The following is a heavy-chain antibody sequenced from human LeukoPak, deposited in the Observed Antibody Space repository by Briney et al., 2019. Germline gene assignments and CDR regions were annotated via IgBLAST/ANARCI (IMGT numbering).Heavy chain of an antibody. CDR3: AKDLRPAVIFGVVISFDY. J-gene: IGHJ4*02. D-gene: IGHD3-3*01. CDR1: GFTFSSYG. Sequence: GGSLRLSCAASGFTFSSYGMHWVRQAPGKGLEWVSAISGSGGSTYYADSVKGRFTISRDNSKNTLYLQMNSLRAEDTAVYYCAKDLRPAVIFGVVISFDYWGQGTLVTVSS. CDR2: ISGSGGST. V-gene: IGHV3-23*01.